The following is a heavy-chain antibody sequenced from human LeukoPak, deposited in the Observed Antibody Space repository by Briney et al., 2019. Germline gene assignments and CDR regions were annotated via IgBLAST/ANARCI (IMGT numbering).Heavy chain of an antibody. CDR1: GGSISSYY. J-gene: IGHJ4*02. D-gene: IGHD2-15*01. Sequence: PSETLSFTCTVSGGSISSYYLNWIRRPPGKGLDRIGYIYYSGSTNYNPSLKSRVTISLDTSKNQFSLKLSSVTAADTAVYYCARSGSYAAAGDYWGQGTLVTVSS. CDR3: ARSGSYAAAGDY. CDR2: IYYSGST. V-gene: IGHV4-59*08.